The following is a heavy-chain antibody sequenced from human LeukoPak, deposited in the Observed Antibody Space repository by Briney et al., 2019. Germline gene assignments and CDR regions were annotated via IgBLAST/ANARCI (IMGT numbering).Heavy chain of an antibody. D-gene: IGHD2-2*02. V-gene: IGHV1-18*01. Sequence: ASVKVSCKASGYTFTSYDINWVRQATGQGLEWMGWISAYNGNTNYAQKLQGRVTMTTDTSTSTAYMELRSLRSDDTAVYYCARDSPEYCSSTSCYTGRVSPVDYWGQGTLVTVSS. CDR1: GYTFTSYD. CDR3: ARDSPEYCSSTSCYTGRVSPVDY. CDR2: ISAYNGNT. J-gene: IGHJ4*02.